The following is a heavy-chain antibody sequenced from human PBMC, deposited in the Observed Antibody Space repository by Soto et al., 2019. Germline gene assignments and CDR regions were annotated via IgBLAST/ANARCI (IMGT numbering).Heavy chain of an antibody. CDR1: GGSIRSGPYY. Sequence: QLQLQESGPGLVKPSETLSLTCSVSGGSIRSGPYYWGWIRQPPGKGLEWIATIYYTGSTYYNPSLKSRATISVDTSKNQFSLHLSSVTAADTAVYYCARSPHLSSFDYWGQGTLVTVSS. D-gene: IGHD3-16*02. J-gene: IGHJ4*02. V-gene: IGHV4-39*01. CDR3: ARSPHLSSFDY. CDR2: IYYTGST.